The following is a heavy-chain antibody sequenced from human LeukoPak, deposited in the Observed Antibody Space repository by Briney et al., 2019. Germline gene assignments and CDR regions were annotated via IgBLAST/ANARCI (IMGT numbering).Heavy chain of an antibody. D-gene: IGHD2-2*01. CDR3: ARVRLGCSSTSCYYYYYMDV. J-gene: IGHJ6*03. Sequence: QPGGSLRLSCAASGFTVRSNYMSWVRQAPGKGLEWVSVIYSGGSTYYADSVKGRFTISRDNSKNTLYLQMSSLRAEDTAVYYCARVRLGCSSTSCYYYYYMDVWGKGTTVTVSS. V-gene: IGHV3-53*01. CDR2: IYSGGST. CDR1: GFTVRSNY.